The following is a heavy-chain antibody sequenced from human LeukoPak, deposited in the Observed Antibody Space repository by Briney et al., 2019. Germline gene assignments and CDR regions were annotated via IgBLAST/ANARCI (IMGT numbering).Heavy chain of an antibody. D-gene: IGHD1-26*01. CDR1: GFTFSSYA. Sequence: GRSMRLSCAASGFTFSSYAMHWVRQAPGEGLEWVAVISYDGSNKYYADSVKGRFTISRDNSKNTLYLQMNSLRAEDTAVYYCAREGSSPTFDYWGQGTLGTVSS. CDR2: ISYDGSNK. CDR3: AREGSSPTFDY. V-gene: IGHV3-30-3*01. J-gene: IGHJ4*02.